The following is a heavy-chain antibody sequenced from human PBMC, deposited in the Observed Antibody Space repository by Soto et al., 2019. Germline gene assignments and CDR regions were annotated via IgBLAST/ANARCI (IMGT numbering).Heavy chain of an antibody. V-gene: IGHV4-34*01. Sequence: QVHLQQWGAGLLKPSETLSLTCAVSGESFSDYFYSWIRQPPGKGLEWIGEINHSGGRTIYNPSLSGGGTRSVDPSKEHLSLRLASAAATDMVVYWCASERGYTWTFGGQGTRVTVSS. J-gene: IGHJ4*02. CDR3: ASERGYTWTF. CDR2: INHSGGRT. CDR1: GESFSDYF. D-gene: IGHD5-12*01.